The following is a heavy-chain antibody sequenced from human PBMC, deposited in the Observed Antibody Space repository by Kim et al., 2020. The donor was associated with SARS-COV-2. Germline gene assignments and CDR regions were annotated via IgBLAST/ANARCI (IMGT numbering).Heavy chain of an antibody. Sequence: RFTISRDDSKNTAYLQMNSLKTEDTAVYYCTRAYGSGSYPDYYYYYGMDVWGQGTTVTVSS. J-gene: IGHJ6*02. D-gene: IGHD3-10*01. CDR3: TRAYGSGSYPDYYYYYGMDV. V-gene: IGHV3-73*01.